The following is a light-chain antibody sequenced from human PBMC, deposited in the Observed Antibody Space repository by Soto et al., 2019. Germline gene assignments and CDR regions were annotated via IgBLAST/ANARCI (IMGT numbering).Light chain of an antibody. J-gene: IGKJ2*01. CDR1: QSISGS. V-gene: IGKV1-39*01. CDR3: RQSYTVPYT. CDR2: AAS. Sequence: DIQMTQSPSSLSASVGDRVTITCRASQSISGSLSWYYQRPGKAPKLLISAASTLQSGVPSRFSGSGSGTDFTLTISSLQPEDSATYYCRQSYTVPYTFGQGTKLEVK.